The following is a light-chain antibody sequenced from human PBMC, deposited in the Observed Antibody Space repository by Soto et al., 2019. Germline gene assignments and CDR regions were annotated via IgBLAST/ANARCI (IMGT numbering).Light chain of an antibody. J-gene: IGLJ2*01. CDR3: GTWDSSLSVGV. V-gene: IGLV1-51*01. CDR1: SSNIANSY. CDR2: DNN. Sequence: QSVLTQPPSVSAAPGQRVTISCAGSSSNIANSYVSWYQHLPGTGPTLLIYDNNKRPSGIPDRFSASKSGTSATLAITGLQTGDEGDYYCGTWDSSLSVGVFGGGTKLTVL.